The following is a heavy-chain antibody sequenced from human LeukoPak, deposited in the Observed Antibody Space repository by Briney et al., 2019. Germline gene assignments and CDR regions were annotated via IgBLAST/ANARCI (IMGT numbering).Heavy chain of an antibody. CDR2: IYYIGNT. D-gene: IGHD1-26*01. V-gene: IGHV4-39*01. CDR3: ASLFYSGSYYYDI. Sequence: PSETLSLTCTVSGDSISTSGYYYDWIRQPPGKGLEWIGNIYYIGNTWYNPSLKSRVTMSVDTSKNQFSLKLSSVTAADTAVYYCASLFYSGSYYYDIWGQGTMVTVSS. J-gene: IGHJ3*02. CDR1: GDSISTSGYY.